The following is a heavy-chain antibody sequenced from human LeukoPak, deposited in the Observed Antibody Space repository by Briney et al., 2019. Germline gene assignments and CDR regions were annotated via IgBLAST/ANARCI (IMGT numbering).Heavy chain of an antibody. Sequence: ASVKVSCKASGYTFTGYYMHWVRQAPGQGLEWMGWINPNSGGTNYAQKFQGRVTMTRDASISTAYMELSRLRSDDTAMYYCARSSGWKYNIDYWGQGTLVTVSS. V-gene: IGHV1-2*02. D-gene: IGHD6-19*01. J-gene: IGHJ4*02. CDR1: GYTFTGYY. CDR3: ARSSGWKYNIDY. CDR2: INPNSGGT.